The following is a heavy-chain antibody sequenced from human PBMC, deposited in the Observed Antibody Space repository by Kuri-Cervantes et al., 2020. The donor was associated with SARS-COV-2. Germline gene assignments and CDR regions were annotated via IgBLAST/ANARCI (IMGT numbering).Heavy chain of an antibody. J-gene: IGHJ4*02. CDR2: IYYSGST. CDR1: GGSISSYN. D-gene: IGHD5-12*01. V-gene: IGHV4-59*12. CDR3: ARGVSPNSGYDLPFDY. Sequence: SETLSLTCTVSGGSISSYNWNWIRQPPGKGLEWIGYIYYSGSTNYNPSLKSRVTISVDTSKKQFSLKLSSVTAADTAVYYCARGVSPNSGYDLPFDYWGQGTLVTVSS.